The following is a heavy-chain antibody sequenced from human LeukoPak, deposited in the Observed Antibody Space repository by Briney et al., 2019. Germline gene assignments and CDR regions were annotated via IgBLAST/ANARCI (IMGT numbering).Heavy chain of an antibody. D-gene: IGHD3-10*01. J-gene: IGHJ4*02. Sequence: GGSLRLSCAVSGFTVSGNYMSWVRQAPGKGLEWVSLIYSGGTTYYADSVKGRFTISRDNSKNTLYLQMNSLRAEDTAVYYCAKVGIDGSGPFDHWGQGTLVTVSS. CDR2: IYSGGTT. CDR1: GFTVSGNY. V-gene: IGHV3-53*01. CDR3: AKVGIDGSGPFDH.